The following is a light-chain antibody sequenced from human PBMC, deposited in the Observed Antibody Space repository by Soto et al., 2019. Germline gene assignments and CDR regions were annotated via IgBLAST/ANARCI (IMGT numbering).Light chain of an antibody. J-gene: IGLJ1*01. CDR2: DVS. CDR1: SSDVGGYNY. CDR3: NSYTTSSTYV. V-gene: IGLV2-14*01. Sequence: QSVLTQPASVSGSPGQSITIPCTGTSSDVGGYNYVSWYQQHPGKAPKLMIYDVSNRPSGVSNRLSGSKSGNTASLTISGLQAEDEADYYCNSYTTSSTYVFGTGTKVTVL.